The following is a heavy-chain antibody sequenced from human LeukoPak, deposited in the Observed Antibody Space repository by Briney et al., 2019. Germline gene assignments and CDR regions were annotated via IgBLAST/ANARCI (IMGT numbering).Heavy chain of an antibody. D-gene: IGHD1-26*01. CDR1: GFTFSSYG. CDR2: IGYDGSNK. Sequence: GGSLRLSCAASGFTFSSYGMHWVRQAPGKGLEWVAVIGYDGSNKYYAASVTGRFTISRDNSKHTLYLQMNSLRAEDTAVYYCAREREPGRGYYGMDVWGQGTTVTVSS. J-gene: IGHJ6*02. V-gene: IGHV3-33*01. CDR3: AREREPGRGYYGMDV.